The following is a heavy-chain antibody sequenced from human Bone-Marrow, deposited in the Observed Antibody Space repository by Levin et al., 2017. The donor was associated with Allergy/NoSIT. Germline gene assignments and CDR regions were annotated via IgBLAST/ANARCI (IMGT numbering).Heavy chain of an antibody. J-gene: IGHJ4*02. CDR1: EFTFSSYW. V-gene: IGHV3-7*01. CDR2: ISPDGSET. Sequence: GESLKISCVASEFTFSSYWMTWVRQVPGKGLEWVANISPDGSETYYVGSVNGRFTITRVNAKNSLHLQMHSLRVEDTAVYYCTRGMNPEYWGQGTLVSVSS. CDR3: TRGMNPEY. D-gene: IGHD1-14*01.